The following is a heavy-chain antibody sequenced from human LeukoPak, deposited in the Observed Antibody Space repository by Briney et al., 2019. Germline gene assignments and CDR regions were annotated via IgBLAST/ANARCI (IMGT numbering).Heavy chain of an antibody. D-gene: IGHD4-17*01. CDR1: GGSISSSNW. CDR2: IYHSGST. V-gene: IGHV4-4*02. J-gene: IGHJ5*02. Sequence: SGTLSLTCAVSGGSISSSNWWSWVRQPPGKGLEWIGEIYHSGSTNYNPSLKSRVTISVDKSKNQFSLKLSSVTAADTAVYYCAAGDYPARNWFDPWGQGTLVTVSS. CDR3: AAGDYPARNWFDP.